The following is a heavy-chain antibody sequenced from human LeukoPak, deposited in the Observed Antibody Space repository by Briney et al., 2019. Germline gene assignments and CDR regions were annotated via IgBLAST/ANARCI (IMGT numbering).Heavy chain of an antibody. D-gene: IGHD2-15*01. CDR3: ARLVAPLTSYYYYYYGMDV. V-gene: IGHV1-8*01. CDR2: MNPNSGNA. J-gene: IGHJ6*02. CDR1: GYTLTTYA. Sequence: GSSVMVSCKASGYTLTTYAINWLRPATGQGLEWMGWMNPNSGNAGYAQKFHGRVTMTRNTSISTAYMELSSLRSEDTAVYYCARLVAPLTSYYYYYYGMDVWGQGNTVTVSS.